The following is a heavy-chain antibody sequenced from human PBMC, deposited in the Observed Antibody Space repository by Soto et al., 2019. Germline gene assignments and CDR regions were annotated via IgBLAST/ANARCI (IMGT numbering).Heavy chain of an antibody. CDR2: ISGSGGDT. CDR1: GFTFSTYA. D-gene: IGHD2-2*01. V-gene: IGHV3-23*01. CDR3: AKARGSSTPATGAY. J-gene: IGHJ1*01. Sequence: PGGSLRLSCAASGFTFSTYAMSWVRQAPGKGLEWVSVISGSGGDTYYADSVKGRFTIARDNSKNTLSLQMNSLRAEDTAVYYRAKARGSSTPATGAYWGQGTQVTVSS.